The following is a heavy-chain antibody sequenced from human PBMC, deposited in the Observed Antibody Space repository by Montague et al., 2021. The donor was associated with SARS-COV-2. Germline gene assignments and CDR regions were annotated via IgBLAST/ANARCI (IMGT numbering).Heavy chain of an antibody. D-gene: IGHD6-13*01. CDR1: GGSISRSSYY. CDR3: ARVGRQQLVRLSGMDV. Sequence: SETLSLTCTVSGGSISRSSYYRGWIRQPPGKGLEWIGSIYYSGXTXYXXXXKXRVTISVDTSKNQFSLKLSSVTAADTAVYYCARVGRQQLVRLSGMDVWGQGTTVTVSS. J-gene: IGHJ6*02. CDR2: IYYSGXT. V-gene: IGHV4-39*07.